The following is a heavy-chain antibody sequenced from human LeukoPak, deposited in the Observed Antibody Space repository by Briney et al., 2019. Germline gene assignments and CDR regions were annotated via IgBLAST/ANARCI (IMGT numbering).Heavy chain of an antibody. V-gene: IGHV3-23*01. J-gene: IGHJ4*02. CDR1: GFTFNTYG. D-gene: IGHD3-10*01. Sequence: GGALRLSCAASGFTFNTYGMNWVRQAPGKGLEWVSAISGSGGSTYYADSVKRRVTISSDNSKNTLYLQMHSLRAEDTAVYYCAGRGSGSYFDYWGQGTLVTVSS. CDR3: AGRGSGSYFDY. CDR2: ISGSGGST.